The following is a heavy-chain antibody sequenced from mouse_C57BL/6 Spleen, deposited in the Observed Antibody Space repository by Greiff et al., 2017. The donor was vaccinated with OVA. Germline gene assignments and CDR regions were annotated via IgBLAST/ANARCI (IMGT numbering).Heavy chain of an antibody. CDR1: GFSLTSYG. Sequence: VQLQQSGPGLVQPSQSLSITCTVSGFSLTSYGVHWVRQSPGKGLEWLGVIWRGGSTDYNAAFMSRLSITKDNSKSQVFFKMNSLQADDTAIYYCAKGGDDYDRVFAYWGQGTLVTVSA. CDR2: IWRGGST. J-gene: IGHJ3*01. D-gene: IGHD2-4*01. CDR3: AKGGDDYDRVFAY. V-gene: IGHV2-5*01.